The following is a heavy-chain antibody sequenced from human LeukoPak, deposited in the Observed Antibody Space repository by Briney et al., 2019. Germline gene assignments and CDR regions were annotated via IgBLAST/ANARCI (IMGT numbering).Heavy chain of an antibody. J-gene: IGHJ3*01. Sequence: GGSLRLSCAASGFTFDDYAMHWVRQAPGKGLEWVSGISWNSGSIGYVDSVKGRFTISRDNSKNSLYLQMNSLRAEDTALYYCAKDRGGSSQLGDAFDVWGHGTMVTVSS. CDR1: GFTFDDYA. CDR3: AKDRGGSSQLGDAFDV. D-gene: IGHD2-15*01. CDR2: ISWNSGSI. V-gene: IGHV3-9*01.